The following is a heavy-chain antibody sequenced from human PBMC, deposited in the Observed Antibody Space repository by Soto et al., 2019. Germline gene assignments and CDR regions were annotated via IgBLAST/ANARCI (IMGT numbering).Heavy chain of an antibody. CDR1: GFTFTNSA. CDR3: ASRIAVAGTDREGY. J-gene: IGHJ4*02. D-gene: IGHD6-19*01. CDR2: IVVGSGDT. V-gene: IGHV1-58*01. Sequence: SVKVSCKASGFTFTNSAVQWVRQARGQRLEWIGWIVVGSGDTNYAQKFQERVTITRDMSTSTAYMELSSLRSEDTAVYYCASRIAVAGTDREGYWGQGTLVTLSS.